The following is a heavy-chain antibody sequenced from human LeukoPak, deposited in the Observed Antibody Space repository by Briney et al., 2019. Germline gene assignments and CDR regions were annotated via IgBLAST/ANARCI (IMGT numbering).Heavy chain of an antibody. D-gene: IGHD3-10*01. V-gene: IGHV4-34*01. CDR2: INRRGTT. CDR1: GGSFSGFF. J-gene: IGHJ5*02. Sequence: PSEILSLTCGVSGGSFSGFFWTWIRQSPGRGLEWIGEINRRGTTYYNPSLESRLAISLDTSRNQFFLNLTSVTAADTAVYFCARGGTTYFSGSGTHPWGQGTLVTVSS. CDR3: ARGGTTYFSGSGTHP.